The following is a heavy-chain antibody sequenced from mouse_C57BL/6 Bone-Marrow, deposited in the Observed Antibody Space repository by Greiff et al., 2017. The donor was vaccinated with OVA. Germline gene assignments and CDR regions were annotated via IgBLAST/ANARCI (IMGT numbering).Heavy chain of an antibody. V-gene: IGHV5-16*01. CDR2: INYDGSST. CDR3: ARVLGRGPLDY. J-gene: IGHJ2*01. CDR1: GFTFSDYY. D-gene: IGHD4-1*01. Sequence: EVHLVESEGGLVQPGSSMKLSCTASGFTFSDYYMAWVRQVPEKGLEWVANINYDGSSTYYLDSLKSRFIISRDNAKNILYLQMSSLKSEDTATYYCARVLGRGPLDYWGQGTTLTVSS.